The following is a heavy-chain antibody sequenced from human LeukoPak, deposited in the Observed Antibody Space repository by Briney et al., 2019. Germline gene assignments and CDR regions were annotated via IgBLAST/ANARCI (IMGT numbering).Heavy chain of an antibody. Sequence: SETMSLTCAVSGYSISSGYYWGWIRQPPGKGLEWIGSIYHSGSTYYNPSLKSRVTISVDTSKNQFSLKLSSVTAADTAVYYCARSIAAAGTLGWRFPTFVDYWGQGTLVTVSS. CDR2: IYHSGST. CDR3: ARSIAAAGTLGWRFPTFVDY. CDR1: GYSISSGYY. V-gene: IGHV4-38-2*01. D-gene: IGHD6-13*01. J-gene: IGHJ4*02.